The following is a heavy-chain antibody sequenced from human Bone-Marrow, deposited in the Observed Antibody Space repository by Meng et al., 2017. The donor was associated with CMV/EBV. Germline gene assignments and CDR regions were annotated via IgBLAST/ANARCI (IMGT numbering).Heavy chain of an antibody. CDR1: GFTFSSYV. CDR2: ISIGSTYV. Sequence: GGSLRLSCVASGFTFSSYVMNWVRQAPGEGLEWVSCISIGSTYVHFADSVKGRFTISRDNAKNSLYLQMNNLRAEDTAVYYCATSPSMVRGVTRDWGLGTLVTVSS. V-gene: IGHV3-21*01. J-gene: IGHJ4*01. CDR3: ATSPSMVRGVTRD. D-gene: IGHD3-10*01.